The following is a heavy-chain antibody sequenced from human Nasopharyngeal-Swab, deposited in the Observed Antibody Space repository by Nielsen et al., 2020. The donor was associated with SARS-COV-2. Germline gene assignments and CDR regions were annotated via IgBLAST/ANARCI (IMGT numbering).Heavy chain of an antibody. Sequence: SETLSLTYTVSGGSISSGGYYWSWIRQHPGKGLEWIGYIYYSGSTYYNPSLKSRVTISVDTSKNQFSLKLSSVTAADTAVYYCARGGKYSSSWYGWFDPWGQGTLVTVSS. CDR1: GGSISSGGYY. V-gene: IGHV4-31*03. CDR2: IYYSGST. CDR3: ARGGKYSSSWYGWFDP. D-gene: IGHD6-13*01. J-gene: IGHJ5*02.